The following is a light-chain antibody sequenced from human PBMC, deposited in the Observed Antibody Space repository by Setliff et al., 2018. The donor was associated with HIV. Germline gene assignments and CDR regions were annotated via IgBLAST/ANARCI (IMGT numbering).Light chain of an antibody. J-gene: IGLJ1*01. CDR1: SSDVGLYNF. V-gene: IGLV2-14*01. Sequence: QSVLTQPASVSGSPGQSITISCTGTSSDVGLYNFVSWYQQHPGKVPKLIIYDVTNRPSGISHRFSGAKSGNTASPTISGLQADDEADYYCSSFRTSRKFVFGTGTKATVL. CDR2: DVT. CDR3: SSFRTSRKFV.